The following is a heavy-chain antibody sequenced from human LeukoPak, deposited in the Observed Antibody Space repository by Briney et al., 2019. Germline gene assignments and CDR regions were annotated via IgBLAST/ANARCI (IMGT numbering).Heavy chain of an antibody. CDR3: ARGRDSGSYLQVENSQPFY. D-gene: IGHD3-10*01. V-gene: IGHV1-8*01. J-gene: IGHJ4*02. CDR1: GYTFTSYD. CDR2: MNPDSDNT. Sequence: GASVKVSCKASGYTFTSYDINWVRQATGQGLEWMGWMNPDSDNTGYGEKFQGRVTMTRNTSIGTAYMELSSLISEDTAVYYCARGRDSGSYLQVENSQPFYWGQGTLVTVSS.